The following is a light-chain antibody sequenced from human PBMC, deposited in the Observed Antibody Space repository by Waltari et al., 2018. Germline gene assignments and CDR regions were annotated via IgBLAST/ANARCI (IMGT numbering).Light chain of an antibody. CDR1: QSVSSSS. CDR3: QKYGSSPIT. CDR2: GAS. J-gene: IGKJ5*01. Sequence: EIVLTQSPGTLSLSPGERATLSCRASQSVSSSSVAWSQQKPGQAPRLLIYGASSRATGIPDRFSGSGSGTDFTLTISRLEPEDFAVYYCQKYGSSPITFGQGTRLEIK. V-gene: IGKV3-20*01.